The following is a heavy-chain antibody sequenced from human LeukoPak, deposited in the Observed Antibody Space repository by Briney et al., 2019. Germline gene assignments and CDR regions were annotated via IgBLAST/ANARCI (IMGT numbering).Heavy chain of an antibody. J-gene: IGHJ6*02. Sequence: SVKVSCKASGYTFTTYYMHWVRQAPGQGLEWMGGIIPIFGTANYAQKFQGRVTITADESTSTAHMELSSLRSEDTAVYYCAREYCSGGSCHYGMDVWGQGTTVTVSS. D-gene: IGHD2-15*01. CDR1: GYTFTTYY. CDR2: IIPIFGTA. V-gene: IGHV1-69*13. CDR3: AREYCSGGSCHYGMDV.